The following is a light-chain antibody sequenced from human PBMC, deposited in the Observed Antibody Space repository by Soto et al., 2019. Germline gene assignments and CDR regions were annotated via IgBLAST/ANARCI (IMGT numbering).Light chain of an antibody. Sequence: QSALTQPPSASGSPGQSVTISCTGTSSDVGGYNYVSWYQQHPGKAPKLMIYEVSKRPSGVPDRFSGSKSGNTASLTVSGLQAEDEADYYCSSYAGFTSLLFGGGTKLTVL. V-gene: IGLV2-8*01. CDR3: SSYAGFTSLL. CDR2: EVS. J-gene: IGLJ2*01. CDR1: SSDVGGYNY.